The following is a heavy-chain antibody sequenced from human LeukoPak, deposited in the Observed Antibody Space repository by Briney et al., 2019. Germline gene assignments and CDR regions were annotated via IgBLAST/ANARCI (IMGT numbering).Heavy chain of an antibody. CDR1: GYTFTSYG. CDR2: IRVYNGNT. CDR3: AISSGYYEPDY. V-gene: IGHV1-18*01. J-gene: IGHJ4*02. Sequence: ASVKVSCKASGYTFTSYGINWVRQAPGQGLEWMGWIRVYNGNTNYAQKLQGRVTMTTDTSTSTAYMELRSLRSDDTAVYYCAISSGYYEPDYWGQGTLVTVSS. D-gene: IGHD6-19*01.